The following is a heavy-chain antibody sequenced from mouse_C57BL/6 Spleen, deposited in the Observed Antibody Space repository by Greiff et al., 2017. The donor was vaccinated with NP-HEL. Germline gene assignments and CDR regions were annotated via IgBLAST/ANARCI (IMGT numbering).Heavy chain of an antibody. CDR3: TKARYGSSYWFAY. CDR2: IDPENGDT. Sequence: EVQLQQSGAELVRPGASVKLSCTASGFNIKDDYMHWVKQRPEQGLEWIGWIDPENGDTEYASKFQGKATITADTSSNTAYLQLSSLTSEDTAVYYCTKARYGSSYWFAYWGQGTLVTVSA. CDR1: GFNIKDDY. V-gene: IGHV14-4*01. J-gene: IGHJ3*01. D-gene: IGHD1-1*01.